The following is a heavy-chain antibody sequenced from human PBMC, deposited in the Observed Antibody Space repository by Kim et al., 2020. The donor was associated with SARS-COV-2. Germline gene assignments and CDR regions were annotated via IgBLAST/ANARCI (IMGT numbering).Heavy chain of an antibody. CDR2: INTNTGNP. CDR1: GYTFTSYA. Sequence: ASVKVSCKASGYTFTSYAMNWVRQAPGQGLEWMGWINTNTGNPTYARGFTGRFVFSLDTSVSTAYLQISSLKAEDTAVYYCARDNYDYVWGSYRWGVRFDYWGQGTLVTVSS. D-gene: IGHD3-16*02. V-gene: IGHV7-4-1*02. J-gene: IGHJ4*02. CDR3: ARDNYDYVWGSYRWGVRFDY.